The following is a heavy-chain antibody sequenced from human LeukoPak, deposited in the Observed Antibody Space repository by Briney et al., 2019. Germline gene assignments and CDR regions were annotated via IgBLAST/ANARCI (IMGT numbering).Heavy chain of an antibody. CDR3: ARDRGSGSYYLFDS. V-gene: IGHV4-30-2*01. CDR2: IYHSGST. J-gene: IGHJ4*02. CDR1: GGSISSGGYC. D-gene: IGHD3-10*01. Sequence: SQTLSLTCTVSGGSISSGGYCWSWIRQPPGKGLEWIGYIYHSGSTYCNPSLKSRVTISVDRSKNQFSLKLSSVTAADTAVYYCARDRGSGSYYLFDSWGQGTLVTVSS.